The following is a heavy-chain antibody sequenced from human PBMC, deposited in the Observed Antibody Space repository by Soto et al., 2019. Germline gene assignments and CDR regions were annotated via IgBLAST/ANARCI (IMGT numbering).Heavy chain of an antibody. Sequence: QVQLQESGPGLVKPSETLSLTCTVSGGSISSYYWSWIRQPPGKGLEWIGYIYYSGSTNYNPSLKSRVTISVDTSKNQFSLKLSSVTAADTAVYYCARLRDGYKRRFDPWGQGTLVTVSS. V-gene: IGHV4-59*08. D-gene: IGHD5-12*01. CDR3: ARLRDGYKRRFDP. CDR2: IYYSGST. J-gene: IGHJ5*02. CDR1: GGSISSYY.